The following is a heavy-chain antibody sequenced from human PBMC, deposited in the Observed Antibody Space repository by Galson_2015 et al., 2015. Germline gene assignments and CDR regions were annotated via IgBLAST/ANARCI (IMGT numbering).Heavy chain of an antibody. V-gene: IGHV3-23*01. CDR1: GFTFSSYA. J-gene: IGHJ6*03. CDR2: ISGSGGGT. CDR3: ANSGSGSGLYYYYMDV. Sequence: PRLSCAASGFTFSSYAMSWLRQAPGKGLEWVSAISGSGGGTYYADSVKGRFTISRDNSKNTLYLQMSSLRAEDTAVYYCANSGSGSGLYYYYMDVWGKGTTVTVSS. D-gene: IGHD3-10*01.